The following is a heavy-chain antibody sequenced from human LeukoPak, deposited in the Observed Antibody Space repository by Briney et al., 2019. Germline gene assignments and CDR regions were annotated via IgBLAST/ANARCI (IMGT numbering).Heavy chain of an antibody. D-gene: IGHD2-15*01. CDR3: GGGGWYYSHY. CDR2: TYAGGST. CDR1: EFSVSSNY. J-gene: IGHJ4*02. V-gene: IGHV3-53*01. Sequence: PGGSLRLSCAASEFSVSSNYMSWVRQAPGKGLEWVSVTYAGGSTYYADSVKGRFTISRDNSKNTLYLEMNSLRAEDTAVYYCGGGGWYYSHYRGQGTLVTVSS.